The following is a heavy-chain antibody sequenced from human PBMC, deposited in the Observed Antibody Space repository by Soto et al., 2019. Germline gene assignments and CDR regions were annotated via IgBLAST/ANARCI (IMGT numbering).Heavy chain of an antibody. CDR3: ARERTDGYKYYFDY. D-gene: IGHD5-12*01. V-gene: IGHV1-69*06. Sequence: SVKVSCKASGCTFSSFAISCVRQAPGQVLEWMGGIVPLFGTANSAQKFQGRVTITADKSTSTAYMELSSLRSEDTAVYYCARERTDGYKYYFDYWGQGTLVTVSS. J-gene: IGHJ4*02. CDR2: IVPLFGTA. CDR1: GCTFSSFA.